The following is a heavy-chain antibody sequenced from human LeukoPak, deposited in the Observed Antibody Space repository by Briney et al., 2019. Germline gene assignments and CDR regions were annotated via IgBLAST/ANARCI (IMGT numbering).Heavy chain of an antibody. D-gene: IGHD3-22*01. Sequence: GASVKVSCKASGYTFTSYGISWVRQAPGQGLEWMGWINPNSGGTNYAQKFQGRVTMTRDTSISTAYMELSRLRSDDTAVYYCASLRYYDSSGFGYWGQGTLVTVSS. CDR2: INPNSGGT. CDR1: GYTFTSYG. CDR3: ASLRYYDSSGFGY. V-gene: IGHV1-2*02. J-gene: IGHJ4*02.